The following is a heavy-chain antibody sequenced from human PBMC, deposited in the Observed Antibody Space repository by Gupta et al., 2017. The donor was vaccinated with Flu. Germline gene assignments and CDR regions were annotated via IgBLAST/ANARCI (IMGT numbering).Heavy chain of an antibody. CDR2: INAGDGDT. J-gene: IGHJ4*02. D-gene: IGHD4-17*01. V-gene: IGHV1-3*01. CDR1: GYTFTSHA. Sequence: QVQVVQSGAEVKKPGASVTVSCKASGYTFTSHAIHWVRQAPGQGLEWMGWINAGDGDTKYSQKFQGRVTITRDTSASTVYMELSSLRSEDTAVYYCARDGDYGALAYWGQGTLVTVSS. CDR3: ARDGDYGALAY.